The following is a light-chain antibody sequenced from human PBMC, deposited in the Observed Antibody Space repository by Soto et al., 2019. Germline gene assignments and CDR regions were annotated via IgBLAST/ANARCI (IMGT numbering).Light chain of an antibody. CDR1: QTISSW. CDR2: KAS. J-gene: IGKJ1*01. Sequence: DIQITQSPSTLSGSVGDRVTITCRASQTISSWLAWYQQKPGKAPKLLIYKASTLKSGVPSRFSGSGSGTEFTLTISSLQPDDFATYYCQQYNSYSEAFGKGTKV. V-gene: IGKV1-5*03. CDR3: QQYNSYSEA.